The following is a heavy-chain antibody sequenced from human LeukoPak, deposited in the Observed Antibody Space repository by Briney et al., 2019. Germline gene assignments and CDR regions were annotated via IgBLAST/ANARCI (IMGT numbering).Heavy chain of an antibody. V-gene: IGHV3-30*02. CDR1: GFTFSSYG. J-gene: IGHJ5*02. D-gene: IGHD6-6*01. CDR3: AKXXXXXSSSXXWFDP. CDR2: IRYDGSNK. Sequence: PGGSLRLSCAASGFTFSSYGMHWVRQAPGKGLEWVAFIRYDGSNKYYADSVKGRFTISRDNSKNTLYLQMNSLRAEDTAVYYCAKXXXXXSSSXXWFDPWGQGTLVTVSS.